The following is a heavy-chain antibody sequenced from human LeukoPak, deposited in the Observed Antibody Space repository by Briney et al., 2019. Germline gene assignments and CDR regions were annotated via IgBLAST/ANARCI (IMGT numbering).Heavy chain of an antibody. CDR3: ARGIVVQPSANWFDP. Sequence: ASVKVSCKTSGYTFTTYDIHWVRQAPGQRLEWMGLINADDGNTRYSQRFQGRVTITRDTSANTAYMELSSLRFEDTAVYYCARGIVVQPSANWFDPWGQGTPVTVSS. D-gene: IGHD2-2*01. CDR2: INADDGNT. CDR1: GYTFTTYD. J-gene: IGHJ5*02. V-gene: IGHV1-3*01.